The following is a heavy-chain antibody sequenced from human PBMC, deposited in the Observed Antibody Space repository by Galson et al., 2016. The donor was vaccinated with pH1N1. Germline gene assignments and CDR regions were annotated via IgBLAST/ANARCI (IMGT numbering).Heavy chain of an antibody. CDR2: IYPGDSET. J-gene: IGHJ4*02. CDR1: GYTFTTYW. CDR3: ARRSTELGLDY. D-gene: IGHD2/OR15-2a*01. Sequence: QSGAEVKKPGESLEISCQASGYTFTTYWIGWVRQMPGKGLEWMGIIYPGDSETKYSPSFEGQVTFSVDKSKNTAYLHWSSLKASDTAIYYCARRSTELGLDYWGQGVLVTVSS. V-gene: IGHV5-51*03.